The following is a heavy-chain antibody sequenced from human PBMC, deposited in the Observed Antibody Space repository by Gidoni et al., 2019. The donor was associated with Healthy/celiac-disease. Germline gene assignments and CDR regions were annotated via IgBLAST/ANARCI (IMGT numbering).Heavy chain of an antibody. D-gene: IGHD3-16*01. CDR3: ARGGSPRGFRAFDI. J-gene: IGHJ3*02. CDR1: GGSFSGYY. V-gene: IGHV4-34*01. CDR2: INHSGST. Sequence: QVQLQQWGAGLLKPSETLSLTCAVSGGSFSGYYCSWIRQPPGKGLEWIGEINHSGSTNYNPSLKSRVTISVDTSKNQFSLKLSSVTAADTAVYYCARGGSPRGFRAFDIWGQGTMVTVSS.